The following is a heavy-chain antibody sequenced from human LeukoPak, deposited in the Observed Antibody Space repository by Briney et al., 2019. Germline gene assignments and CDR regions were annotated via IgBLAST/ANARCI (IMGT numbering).Heavy chain of an antibody. D-gene: IGHD3-10*01. J-gene: IGHJ6*03. CDR3: ARGAYYGSGSYYSHYYYYYYMDV. CDR2: ISAYNGNT. V-gene: IGHV1-18*01. Sequence: ASVKVSCKASGYTFTSYGISWVRQAPGQGVEWMGWISAYNGNTNYAQKFQGRVTMTRNTSISTAYMELSSLSSEDTAVYYCARGAYYGSGSYYSHYYYYYYMDVWGKGTTVTISS. CDR1: GYTFTSYG.